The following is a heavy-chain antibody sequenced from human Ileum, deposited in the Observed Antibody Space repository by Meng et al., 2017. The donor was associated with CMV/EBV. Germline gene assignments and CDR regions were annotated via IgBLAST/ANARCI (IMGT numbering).Heavy chain of an antibody. CDR1: GDPITSSPYY. CDR2: IYYSGIT. J-gene: IGHJ5*01. D-gene: IGHD6-13*01. Sequence: SETLSLTCTVSGDPITSSPYYWSWIRQSPGKGLEWIASIYYSGITNYNPSLQSRVTISVDTSKNQVSLKLTSVTAADTAVYYCARDRAIAAGGWFDSWGQGTLVTVSS. CDR3: ARDRAIAAGGWFDS. V-gene: IGHV4-39*07.